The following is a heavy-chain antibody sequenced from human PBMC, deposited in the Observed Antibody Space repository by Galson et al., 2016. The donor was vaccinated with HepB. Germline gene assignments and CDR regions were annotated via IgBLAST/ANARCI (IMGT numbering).Heavy chain of an antibody. CDR3: IHSSDLHHAFDI. CDR2: ISGHDDK. Sequence: PALVKPTQTLTLTCTFSGFSLSTTGVDVGWIRQPPGKTLEWLALISGHDDKRSTPSLKSRLTISKDTSKQQVLLTMTNVDPVDTATYYCIHSSDLHHAFDIWGQGTSVIVSS. V-gene: IGHV2-5*01. D-gene: IGHD2-21*02. J-gene: IGHJ3*02. CDR1: GFSLSTTGVD.